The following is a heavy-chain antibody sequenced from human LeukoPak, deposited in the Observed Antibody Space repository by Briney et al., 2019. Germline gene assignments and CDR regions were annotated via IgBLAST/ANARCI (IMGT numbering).Heavy chain of an antibody. D-gene: IGHD2-2*01. CDR1: GGSISSSSYY. CDR2: IYYSGST. CDR3: ARLGLGYCSSTSCRGGSY. V-gene: IGHV4-39*01. Sequence: PSGTLSLTCAVSGGSISSSSYYWGWIRQPPGKGLEWIGSIYYSGSTYYNPSLKSRVTISVDTSKNQFSLKLSSVTAADTAVYYCARLGLGYCSSTSCRGGSYWGQGTLVTVSS. J-gene: IGHJ4*02.